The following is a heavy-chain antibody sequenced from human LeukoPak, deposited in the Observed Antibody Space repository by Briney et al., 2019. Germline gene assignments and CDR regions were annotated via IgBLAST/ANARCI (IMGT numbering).Heavy chain of an antibody. CDR3: ARQFSEGVQLWLPDYGMDV. J-gene: IGHJ6*02. V-gene: IGHV5-51*01. CDR1: GYSFTSYW. CDR2: IYPGDSDT. D-gene: IGHD5-18*01. Sequence: GESLKISCKGSGYSFTSYWIGWVRQMPGKGLEWMGIIYPGDSDTRYSPSFQGQVTISADKSISTAYLQWSSLKASDTAMYYCARQFSEGVQLWLPDYGMDVWGQGTTVTVSS.